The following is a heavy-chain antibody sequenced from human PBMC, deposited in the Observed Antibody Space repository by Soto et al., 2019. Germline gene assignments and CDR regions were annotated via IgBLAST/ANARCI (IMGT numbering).Heavy chain of an antibody. Sequence: GSLRLSCAASGFSLSSYAMHWVRQAPGKGLEWVAVISYDGSNKYYADSVKGRFTISRDNSKNTLYLQMKSMRVEDTAPYYCATERLDVVVPAAILAYWGQGTLVTVSS. J-gene: IGHJ4*02. V-gene: IGHV3-30-3*01. CDR1: GFSLSSYA. CDR2: ISYDGSNK. CDR3: ATERLDVVVPAAILAY. D-gene: IGHD2-2*02.